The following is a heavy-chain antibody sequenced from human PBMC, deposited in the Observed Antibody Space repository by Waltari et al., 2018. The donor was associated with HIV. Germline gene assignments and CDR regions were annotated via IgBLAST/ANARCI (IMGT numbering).Heavy chain of an antibody. V-gene: IGHV1-18*01. D-gene: IGHD3-22*01. CDR2: ISHNNGNT. Sequence: QVQLVQSGAEVKKPGASVKVSCKASGYTFTSYGISWVRQAPGQGLEWMGWISHNNGNTNYAQKRQGRGTMTTDTSTSTGYMELRSLRSDDTAVYYCARDGYYYDSSGSINSDYWGQGTLVTVSS. CDR3: ARDGYYYDSSGSINSDY. CDR1: GYTFTSYG. J-gene: IGHJ4*02.